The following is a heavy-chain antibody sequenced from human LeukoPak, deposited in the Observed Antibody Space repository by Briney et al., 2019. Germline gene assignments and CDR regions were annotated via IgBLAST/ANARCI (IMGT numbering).Heavy chain of an antibody. D-gene: IGHD1-20*01. Sequence: ASVKVSCKASGYTFTGYYMHWVRQASGQGLEWMGWINPNSGGTNYAQKFQGRVTMTRDTSISTAYMELSRLRSDDTAVYYCAREGVVTGKGNDYWGQGTLVTVSS. J-gene: IGHJ4*02. CDR2: INPNSGGT. V-gene: IGHV1-2*02. CDR1: GYTFTGYY. CDR3: AREGVVTGKGNDY.